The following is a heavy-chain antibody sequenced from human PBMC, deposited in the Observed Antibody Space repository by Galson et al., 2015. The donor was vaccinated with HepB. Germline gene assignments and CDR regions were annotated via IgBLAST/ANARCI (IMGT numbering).Heavy chain of an antibody. J-gene: IGHJ4*02. CDR3: AKVTRTGAGPFDS. V-gene: IGHV3-33*06. CDR1: GFIFSNYA. Sequence: SLRLSCAASGFIFSNYAMHWVRQAPGKGLEWVALIWYDGSNKYFTDSVKGRFTISRDNSKNTLYLQMNSLRLEDTAVYYCAKVTRTGAGPFDSWGQGTLATVSS. D-gene: IGHD6-13*01. CDR2: IWYDGSNK.